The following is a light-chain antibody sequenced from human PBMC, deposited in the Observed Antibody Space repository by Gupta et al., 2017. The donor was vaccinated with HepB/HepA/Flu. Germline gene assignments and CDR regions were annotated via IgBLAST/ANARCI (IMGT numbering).Light chain of an antibody. V-gene: IGLV8-61*01. CDR2: KTN. CDR1: SGSGSTKSY. Sequence: QTVVTQEPSFSVSPGGTVTLICGLTSGSGSTKSYPGWYQQTPGQAPRTLMYKTNIRFSGVADRFSGSILGNKAALTITGAQADDESDYYCMLSVGRGISVFGGGTKLTVL. CDR3: MLSVGRGISV. J-gene: IGLJ3*02.